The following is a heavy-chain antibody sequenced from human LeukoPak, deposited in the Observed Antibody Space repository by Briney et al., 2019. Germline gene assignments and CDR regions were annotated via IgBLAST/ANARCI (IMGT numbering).Heavy chain of an antibody. CDR2: ISYDGSNK. V-gene: IGHV3-30-3*01. Sequence: GGSRRLSCAASGFTFSSYALHWVRQAPGKGLEWVAVISYDGSNKYYADSVKGRFTISRDNSKNTLYLQMNSLRAEDTAVYYCARDKEEGYFDYWGQGTLVTVSS. CDR3: ARDKEEGYFDY. J-gene: IGHJ4*02. CDR1: GFTFSSYA.